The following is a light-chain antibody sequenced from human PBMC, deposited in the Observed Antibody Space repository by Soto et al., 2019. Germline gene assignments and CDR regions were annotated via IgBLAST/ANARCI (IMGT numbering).Light chain of an antibody. Sequence: QLVLTQPASVSGFLGQSITMSCTGSSSDVGTFNLVSWFQQHPGKAPKLLIFEGTKRPSGVSDRFSGSKSGNTASLTISGLQAEDEADYHCCSYAGTRTSWVFGTGTQLTVL. V-gene: IGLV2-23*01. J-gene: IGLJ1*01. CDR1: SSDVGTFNL. CDR3: CSYAGTRTSWV. CDR2: EGT.